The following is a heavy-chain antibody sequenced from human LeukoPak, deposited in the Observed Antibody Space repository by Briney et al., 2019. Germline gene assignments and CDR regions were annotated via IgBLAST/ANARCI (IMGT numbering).Heavy chain of an antibody. V-gene: IGHV4-59*08. CDR1: GGSISSYY. D-gene: IGHD3-16*01. J-gene: IGHJ5*02. CDR2: IYYSGST. Sequence: TSETLSLTCTASGGSISSYYWSWIRQPPGKGLEWIGYIYYSGSTNYNPSLKSRVTISVDTSKNQFSLKLSSVTAADTAVYYCARHGRDYVPDNWFDPWGQGTLVTVSS. CDR3: ARHGRDYVPDNWFDP.